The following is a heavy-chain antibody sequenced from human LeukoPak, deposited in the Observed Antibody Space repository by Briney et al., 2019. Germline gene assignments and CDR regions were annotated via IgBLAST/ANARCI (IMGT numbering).Heavy chain of an antibody. CDR2: ISSSGGNT. CDR3: AKASDFGTTRLCYFDY. CDR1: GFTFSSYA. Sequence: GGSLRLSCAASGFTFSSYAMSWVRQAPGKGLEWVSAISSSGGNTYYADSVKGRFTISRDQSKDTLYLQMSSLRAEDTALYYCAKASDFGTTRLCYFDYWGQGTLVTVSS. D-gene: IGHD1-14*01. J-gene: IGHJ4*02. V-gene: IGHV3-23*01.